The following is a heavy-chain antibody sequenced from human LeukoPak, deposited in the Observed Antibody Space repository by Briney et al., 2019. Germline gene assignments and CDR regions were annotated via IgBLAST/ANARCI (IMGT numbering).Heavy chain of an antibody. CDR3: AGWPVGWYGEDS. J-gene: IGHJ4*02. Sequence: GGSLRLSCAASGFTVSTNYLSWVRQAPGKGLEWVSIIYTGGSTYYADSVKGRFIISRDNSKSTVYLQMNSLRGEDTAVYYCAGWPVGWYGEDSWGQGTLVTVSS. CDR1: GFTVSTNY. CDR2: IYTGGST. D-gene: IGHD6-19*01. V-gene: IGHV3-66*01.